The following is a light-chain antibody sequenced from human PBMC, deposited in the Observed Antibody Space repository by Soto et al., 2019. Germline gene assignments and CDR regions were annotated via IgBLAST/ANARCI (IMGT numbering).Light chain of an antibody. Sequence: QSVLTQPASVSGSPGQSITISCTGTSSDIGGYYLVYWYQQRPGKAPNLIIYEGNKRPSGVSNRFSASKSGNTASLTISGLRAEDEADYYCCSFAGSSTSVFGPGTKVTV. J-gene: IGLJ1*01. CDR1: SSDIGGYYL. CDR2: EGN. CDR3: CSFAGSSTSV. V-gene: IGLV2-23*01.